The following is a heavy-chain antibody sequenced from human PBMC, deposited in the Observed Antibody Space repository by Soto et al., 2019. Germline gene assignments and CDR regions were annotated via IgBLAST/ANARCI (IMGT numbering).Heavy chain of an antibody. CDR3: ARHGGYYFDY. J-gene: IGHJ4*02. CDR1: SGSFSGYY. D-gene: IGHD3-16*01. Sequence: QVQLQQWGAGLLKPSETLSLTCAVYSGSFSGYYWSWIRQPPGKGLEWIGELYQGLSIIYNPSLESRVTISGDSSKNQFSLKLWSVTAADTAVYYCARHGGYYFDYWGQGTLVTVSS. CDR2: LYQGLSI. V-gene: IGHV4-34*01.